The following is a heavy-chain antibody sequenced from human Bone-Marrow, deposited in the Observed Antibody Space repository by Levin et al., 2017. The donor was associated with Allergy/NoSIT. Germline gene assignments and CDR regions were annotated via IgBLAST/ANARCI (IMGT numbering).Heavy chain of an antibody. D-gene: IGHD1-20*01. CDR3: ARDNFDTSGELDY. J-gene: IGHJ4*02. CDR2: TYSGGTT. Sequence: GGSLRLSCAASGFVVTRNHMSWVRQAPGKGLEWLSVTYSGGTTYYRDSVKGRFTVARDNSKNTLYLQMKSLRAEDTAIYYCARDNFDTSGELDYWGQGTLVTVSS. CDR1: GFVVTRNH. V-gene: IGHV3-53*01.